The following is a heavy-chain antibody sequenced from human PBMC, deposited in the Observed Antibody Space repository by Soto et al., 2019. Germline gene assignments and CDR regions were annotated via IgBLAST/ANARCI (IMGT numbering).Heavy chain of an antibody. Sequence: EVQLVESGGGLVQPGGSLRLSCAASGFTFSSYSMNWVRQAPGKGLEWVSYISSSSSTIYYADSVKGRFTISRDNAKNSLYLQMNSLRDEDTAVYYCARALEMATRRNYFDYWGQGTLVTVSS. D-gene: IGHD5-12*01. J-gene: IGHJ4*02. V-gene: IGHV3-48*02. CDR2: ISSSSSTI. CDR1: GFTFSSYS. CDR3: ARALEMATRRNYFDY.